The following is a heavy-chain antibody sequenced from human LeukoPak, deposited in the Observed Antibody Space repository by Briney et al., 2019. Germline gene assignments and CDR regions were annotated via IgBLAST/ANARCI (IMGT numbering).Heavy chain of an antibody. J-gene: IGHJ2*01. V-gene: IGHV1-8*02. CDR1: GGTFSSYA. CDR3: ARAGDGDYAFDF. CDR2: LKAHPGNT. D-gene: IGHD4-17*01. Sequence: ASLKVSCKASGGTFSSYAISCVRQATGQGLDWTGWLKAHPGNTGYGQKFQGGVTMTRNTSKSPAYMKMSSLRSEDTAVYYCARAGDGDYAFDFWGRGTLVTVSS.